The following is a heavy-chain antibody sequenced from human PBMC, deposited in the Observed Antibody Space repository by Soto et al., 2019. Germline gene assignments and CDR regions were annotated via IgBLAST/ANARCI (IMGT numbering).Heavy chain of an antibody. J-gene: IGHJ4*02. CDR1: GGSLSSYW. CDR3: ARGPGASGTYHYFFDY. D-gene: IGHD3-10*01. Sequence: SETLSLTCTVSGGSLSSYWWSWIRQPPGKGLEWIGYIYYTGSTNYNPSLKSRVTISLDASKNQFSLKLNSATAADTAVYYCARGPGASGTYHYFFDYWGPGTLVTVSS. CDR2: IYYTGST. V-gene: IGHV4-59*01.